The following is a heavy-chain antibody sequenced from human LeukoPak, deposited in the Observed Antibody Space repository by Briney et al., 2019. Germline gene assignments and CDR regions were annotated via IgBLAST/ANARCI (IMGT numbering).Heavy chain of an antibody. CDR2: ISVSSTTT. D-gene: IGHD1-1*01. V-gene: IGHV3-48*01. J-gene: IGHJ3*01. CDR1: GFTFGSYS. CDR3: VRGKRNGFDF. Sequence: PGGSLRLSCAASGFTFGSYSMNWVRQAPGKGLEWIAYISVSSTTTYYTDSVKGRFTISRDDANSSLHLQMENLRAGDTAGYYCVRGKRNGFDFWGQGTMITVSS.